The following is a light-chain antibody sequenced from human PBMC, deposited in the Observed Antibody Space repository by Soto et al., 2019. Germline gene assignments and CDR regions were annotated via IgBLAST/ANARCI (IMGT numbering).Light chain of an antibody. CDR2: AAS. CDR3: QQSYSTWT. V-gene: IGKV1-39*01. J-gene: IGKJ1*01. Sequence: DIQMTQSPSSLSASVGDRVTITCRASQSISNYLNWYQQKPGKAPKVLIYAASTLQSGVPSRFSGSGSGTTFTPTISSLQPEEFATYYCQQSYSTWTFGLGTKVDIK. CDR1: QSISNY.